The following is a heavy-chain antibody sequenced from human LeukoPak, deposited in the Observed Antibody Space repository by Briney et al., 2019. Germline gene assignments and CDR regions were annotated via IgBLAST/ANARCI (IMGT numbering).Heavy chain of an antibody. J-gene: IGHJ4*02. CDR1: GFTFSSYA. V-gene: IGHV3-23*01. D-gene: IGHD3-10*01. Sequence: GGSLRLSCAASGFTFSSYAMSWVRQAPGKGLEWVSAISGSGGSTYYADSVKGRFTISRDNSKNTLYLQMNSLRAGDTAVYYCAKAMVRGVIPFDYWGQGTLVTVSS. CDR3: AKAMVRGVIPFDY. CDR2: ISGSGGST.